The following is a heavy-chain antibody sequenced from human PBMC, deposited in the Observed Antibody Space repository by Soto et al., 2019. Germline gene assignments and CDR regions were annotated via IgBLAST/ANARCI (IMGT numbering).Heavy chain of an antibody. J-gene: IGHJ4*02. CDR3: ARSSGWYRLSIY. D-gene: IGHD6-19*01. V-gene: IGHV1-8*01. Sequence: ASVQVSCKASGYTFTSYDINWVRQATGQGHEWMGWMNPNSGNTGYAQKFQGRVTMTRNTSISTAYMELSSLRSDDTAVYYCARSSGWYRLSIYWGQGSVVTGPS. CDR1: GYTFTSYD. CDR2: MNPNSGNT.